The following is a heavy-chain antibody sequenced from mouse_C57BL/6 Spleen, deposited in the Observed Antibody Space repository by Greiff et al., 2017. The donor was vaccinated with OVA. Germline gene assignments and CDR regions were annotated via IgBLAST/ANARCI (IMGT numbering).Heavy chain of an antibody. CDR1: GYAFSSYW. Sequence: VQLQQSGAELVKPGASVKISCKASGYAFSSYWMNWVKQRPGKGLEWIGQIYPGDGDTNYNGKFKGKATLTADKSSSTAYMQLSSLTSEDSAVYFCARFITTVVAIDYWGQGTTLTVSS. D-gene: IGHD1-1*01. CDR3: ARFITTVVAIDY. V-gene: IGHV1-80*01. CDR2: IYPGDGDT. J-gene: IGHJ2*01.